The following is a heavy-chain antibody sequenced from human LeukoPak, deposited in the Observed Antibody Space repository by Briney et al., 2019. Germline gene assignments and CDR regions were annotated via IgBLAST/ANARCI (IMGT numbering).Heavy chain of an antibody. Sequence: SEILSLTCTVSGDSITSSNFFWSWIRQPPGGDLEWIGYMPYNGGASYNPSLRSRTTISLDTSKNEFSLRLTSVTAPDTAIYYCAREVNVAAGSDGFDIWGPGTMVTV. CDR2: MPYNGGA. CDR3: AREVNVAAGSDGFDI. V-gene: IGHV4-30-4*01. J-gene: IGHJ3*02. CDR1: GDSITSSNFF. D-gene: IGHD5-24*01.